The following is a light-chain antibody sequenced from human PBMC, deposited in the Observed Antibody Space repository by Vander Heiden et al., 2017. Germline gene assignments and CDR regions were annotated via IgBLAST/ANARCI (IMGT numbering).Light chain of an antibody. CDR1: QSGVCSSNNKNY. Sequence: DIVMSQSPDSLAVSLGETATINSKTSQSGVCSSNNKNYLAWYQQKPGQPPKLLIYGATTRGSGVPDRFSGSGSGTDFTLTISSLQAEDVAVYYCQQYYSTPLTFGGGTKVEIK. J-gene: IGKJ4*01. V-gene: IGKV4-1*01. CDR3: QQYYSTPLT. CDR2: GAT.